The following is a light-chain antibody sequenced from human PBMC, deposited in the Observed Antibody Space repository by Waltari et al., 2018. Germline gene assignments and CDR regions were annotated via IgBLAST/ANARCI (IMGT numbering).Light chain of an antibody. CDR1: QSVSSY. Sequence: EIVLTQSPATLSLYPGESATLSCLASQSVSSYLACYQQTPGQAPRLLIYDASNRATGIPARFSGSGSGTDFTLTISSLEPEDFAVYYCQQRSNWPPTFGQGTKLEIK. V-gene: IGKV3-11*01. J-gene: IGKJ2*01. CDR3: QQRSNWPPT. CDR2: DAS.